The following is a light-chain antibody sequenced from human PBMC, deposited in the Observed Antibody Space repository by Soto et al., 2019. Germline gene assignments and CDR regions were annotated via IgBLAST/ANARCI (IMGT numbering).Light chain of an antibody. CDR2: SDN. J-gene: IGLJ3*02. V-gene: IGLV1-44*01. CDR3: SVWDDSLNGPV. CDR1: SSNIGSNA. Sequence: QSVLTQPPSASGTPGQRVTISCSGSSSNIGSNAVNWYQQLPGTAPKLFIYSDNQRPSGVPDRASGSKSATSASLAISGLQSDDEADYFCSVWDDSLNGPVFGGGTKLTVL.